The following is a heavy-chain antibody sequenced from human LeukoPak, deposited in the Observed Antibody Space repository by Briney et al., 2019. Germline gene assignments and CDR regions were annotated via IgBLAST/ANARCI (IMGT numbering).Heavy chain of an antibody. CDR1: GYSISSGYY. Sequence: PTETLSLTCTVSGYSISSGYYWGWIRQPPGKGLEWIGSTYHSGSTYYNPSLKSRVTISVDTSKNQFSLKLSSVTAADTAVYYCARGLYGGNDAFDIWGQGTMVTVSS. J-gene: IGHJ3*02. D-gene: IGHD4-23*01. CDR3: ARGLYGGNDAFDI. V-gene: IGHV4-38-2*02. CDR2: TYHSGST.